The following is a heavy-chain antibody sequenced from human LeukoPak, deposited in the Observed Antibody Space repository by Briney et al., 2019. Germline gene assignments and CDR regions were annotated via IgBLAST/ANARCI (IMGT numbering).Heavy chain of an antibody. CDR2: MNPNSGNT. D-gene: IGHD2-2*01. V-gene: IGHV1-8*01. J-gene: IGHJ1*01. CDR1: GYTFTSYD. Sequence: ASVKVSCKASGYTFTSYDSNWVRQATGQGLEWMGWMNPNSGNTGYAQKFQGRVTMTRNTSISTAYMELSRLRSEDTAVYYCARRYCTSTSCYSVYFQHWGQGTLVTVSS. CDR3: ARRYCTSTSCYSVYFQH.